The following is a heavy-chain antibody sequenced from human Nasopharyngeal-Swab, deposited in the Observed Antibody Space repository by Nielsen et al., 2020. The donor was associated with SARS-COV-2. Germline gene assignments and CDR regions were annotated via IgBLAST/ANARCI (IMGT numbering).Heavy chain of an antibody. V-gene: IGHV6-1*01. CDR3: ARDGIAAAGYYYYYYGMVV. CDR2: TYYRSKWYN. Sequence: WIRQSPSRGLEWLGRTYYRSKWYNDYAVSVKSRITINPDTSKNQFSLQLNSVTPEDTAVYYCARDGIAAAGYYYYYYGMVVWGQGTTVTVSS. D-gene: IGHD6-13*01. J-gene: IGHJ6*02.